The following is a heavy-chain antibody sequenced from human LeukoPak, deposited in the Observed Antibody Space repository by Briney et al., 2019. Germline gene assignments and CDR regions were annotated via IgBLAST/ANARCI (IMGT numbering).Heavy chain of an antibody. CDR1: GFTFSSYG. V-gene: IGHV3-30*02. CDR3: ASEGRGYSGYTSDY. J-gene: IGHJ4*02. Sequence: GGSLRLSCAASGFTFSSYGMHWVRQAPGKGLEWVAFIRYDGSNKYYADSVKGRFTISRDNSKNTLYLQMNSLRAEDTAVYYCASEGRGYSGYTSDYWGQGTLVTVSS. D-gene: IGHD5-12*01. CDR2: IRYDGSNK.